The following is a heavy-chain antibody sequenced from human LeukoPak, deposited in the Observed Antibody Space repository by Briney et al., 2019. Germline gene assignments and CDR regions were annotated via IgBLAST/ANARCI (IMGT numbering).Heavy chain of an antibody. Sequence: SETLSLTCAVYGGSFSIYYWSWIRQPPGKGLEWIGEINHSGSTNYNPSLKSRVTISVDTSKNQFSLKLSSVTAADTAVYYCARGDRVYYDSSGYYPDAFDIWGQGTMVTVSS. CDR1: GGSFSIYY. CDR2: INHSGST. J-gene: IGHJ3*02. D-gene: IGHD3-22*01. V-gene: IGHV4-34*01. CDR3: ARGDRVYYDSSGYYPDAFDI.